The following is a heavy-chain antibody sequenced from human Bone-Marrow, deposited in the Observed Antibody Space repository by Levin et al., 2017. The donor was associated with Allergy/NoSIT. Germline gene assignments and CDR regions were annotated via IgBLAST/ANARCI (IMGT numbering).Heavy chain of an antibody. CDR3: TTGKIPGDL. CDR1: GFTFSNAW. J-gene: IGHJ6*02. Sequence: KPGGSLRLSCAASGFTFSNAWMNWVRQAPGKGLEWVGHIKSKSDSGTIEYAAPVKGRFTISRDDSKDTLFLQMKSLKAEDTAVYYCTTGKIPGDLWGQGTTVTVSS. CDR2: IKSKSDSGTI. V-gene: IGHV3-15*01.